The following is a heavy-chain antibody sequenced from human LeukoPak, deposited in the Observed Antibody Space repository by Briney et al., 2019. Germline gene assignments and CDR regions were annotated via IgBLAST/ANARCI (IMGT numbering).Heavy chain of an antibody. CDR3: ARMTRRFDY. J-gene: IGHJ4*02. CDR2: IYTSGST. CDR1: GGSISSGSYY. Sequence: SETLSLTCTVSGGSISSGSYYWSWIRQPAGKGLEWIGRIYTSGSTNYNPSLKSRVTISVDTSKNQFSLKLSSVTAADTAVYYCARMTRRFDYWGQGTLVTVSS. V-gene: IGHV4-61*02.